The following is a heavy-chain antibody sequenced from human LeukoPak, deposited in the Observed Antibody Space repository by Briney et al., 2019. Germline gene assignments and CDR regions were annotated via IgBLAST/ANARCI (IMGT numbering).Heavy chain of an antibody. D-gene: IGHD3-9*01. CDR1: GGSISSYC. J-gene: IGHJ4*02. Sequence: SETLSLTCTVSGGSISSYCWSWIRQPPGKGLEWIGSIYYSGRTNYNPCLKSGVTISVDTSQKQFSLKPSSVTAADTPVYFLARVNDDILTGYYRFDYWGQGTLVTVYS. V-gene: IGHV4-59*01. CDR2: IYYSGRT. CDR3: ARVNDDILTGYYRFDY.